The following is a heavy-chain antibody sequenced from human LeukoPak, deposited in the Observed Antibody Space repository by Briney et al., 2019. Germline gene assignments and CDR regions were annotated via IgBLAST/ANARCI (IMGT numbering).Heavy chain of an antibody. CDR1: GGTFSSYA. CDR3: ARALPKSYCSSTSCAHGDFDY. D-gene: IGHD2-2*01. Sequence: SVKVSCKASGGTFSSYAISWVRQAPGQGLEWMGGIIPIFGTANYAQKFQGRVTITADESTSTAYMELSSLSSEDTAVYYCARALPKSYCSSTSCAHGDFDYWGQGTLVTVSS. V-gene: IGHV1-69*13. J-gene: IGHJ4*02. CDR2: IIPIFGTA.